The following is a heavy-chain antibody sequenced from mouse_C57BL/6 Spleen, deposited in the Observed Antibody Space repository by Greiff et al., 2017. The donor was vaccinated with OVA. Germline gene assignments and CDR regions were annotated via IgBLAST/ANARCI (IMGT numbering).Heavy chain of an antibody. CDR2: ISYDGSN. CDR1: GYSITSGYY. V-gene: IGHV3-6*01. Sequence: EVKLEESGPGLVKPSQSLSLTCSVTGYSITSGYYWNWIRQFPGNKLEWMGYISYDGSNNYNPSLKNRISITRDTSKNQFFLKLNSVTTEDTATYYCARVYYDYAWYFDVWGTGTTVTVSS. J-gene: IGHJ1*03. D-gene: IGHD2-4*01. CDR3: ARVYYDYAWYFDV.